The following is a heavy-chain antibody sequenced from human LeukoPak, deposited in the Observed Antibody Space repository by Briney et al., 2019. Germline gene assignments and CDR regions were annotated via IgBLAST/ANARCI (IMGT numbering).Heavy chain of an antibody. D-gene: IGHD4-17*01. J-gene: IGHJ4*02. V-gene: IGHV4-61*02. Sequence: PSETLSLTCIVSGGSISRGTYYWNWIRQPAGKGLEWMGRVYNSGSTNYNPSLKSRVTISTDMSKNQFSLKLSSVTAADTAVYYCAKALYGDYGFDYWGQGTLVTVSS. CDR1: GGSISRGTYY. CDR3: AKALYGDYGFDY. CDR2: VYNSGST.